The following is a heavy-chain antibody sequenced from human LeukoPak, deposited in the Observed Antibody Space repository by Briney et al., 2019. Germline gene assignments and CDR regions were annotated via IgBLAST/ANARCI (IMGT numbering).Heavy chain of an antibody. CDR2: IIPVFGTA. CDR1: GGTFSSYA. CDR3: ARAAGGTPFDP. J-gene: IGHJ5*02. D-gene: IGHD4-23*01. V-gene: IGHV1-69*05. Sequence: ASVKVSCKASGGTFSSYAISWVRQAPGQGLEWMGRIIPVFGTANYAQKFQGRVTITTDESTSTAYMELSSLRSEDTAVYYCARAAGGTPFDPWGQGTLVTVSS.